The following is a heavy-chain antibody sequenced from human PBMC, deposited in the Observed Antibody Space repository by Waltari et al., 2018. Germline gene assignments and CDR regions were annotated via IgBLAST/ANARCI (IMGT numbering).Heavy chain of an antibody. CDR3: ARDPIFSSSSGGFDY. V-gene: IGHV4-61*01. CDR1: GGSVSGTRYY. D-gene: IGHD6-6*01. Sequence: QVQLQESGPGLVKPSETLSLTCAVSGGSVSGTRYYWSWIRQPPGKGLEWIGYIHNTGSTNYNPARNGRVTISADASKNHFSLKLTSVTAADTAVYYCARDPIFSSSSGGFDYWGQGTLVTVSS. CDR2: IHNTGST. J-gene: IGHJ4*02.